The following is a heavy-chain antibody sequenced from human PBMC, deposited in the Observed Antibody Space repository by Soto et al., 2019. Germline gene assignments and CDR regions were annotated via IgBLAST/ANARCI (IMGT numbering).Heavy chain of an antibody. V-gene: IGHV3-48*01. CDR1: GFTFSSYS. CDR2: ISSSSSTI. CDR3: ARSHGNMDV. Sequence: LRLSCAASGFTFSSYSMNWVRQAPGKGLEWVSYISSSSSTIYYADSVKGRLTISRDNAKNSLYLQMNSLRAEDTAVYYCARSHGNMDVWGKGTTVTVSS. J-gene: IGHJ6*03.